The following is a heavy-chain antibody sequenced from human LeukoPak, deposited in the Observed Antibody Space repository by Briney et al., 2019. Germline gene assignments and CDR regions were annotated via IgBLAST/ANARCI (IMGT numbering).Heavy chain of an antibody. CDR2: INPNSGDT. D-gene: IGHD6-19*01. V-gene: IGHV1-2*02. CDR3: ARDLSRVAGTYYFDY. J-gene: IGHJ4*02. Sequence: GASLKVSCKTSGYTFTDYLVHWVRQAPGQGLEWMGWINPNSGDTDYAQKFQGRVTMTGDTSISTAYMDLSRLRPDDTAVYYCARDLSRVAGTYYFDYWGQGTLVTVSS. CDR1: GYTFTDYL.